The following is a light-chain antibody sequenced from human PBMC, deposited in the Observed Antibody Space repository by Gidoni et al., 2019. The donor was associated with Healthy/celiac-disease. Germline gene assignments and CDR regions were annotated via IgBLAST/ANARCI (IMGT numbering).Light chain of an antibody. CDR2: GAS. CDR1: QSVSSSY. J-gene: IGKJ4*01. CDR3: QQYGSSPLT. Sequence: VSTQSPGTLSLSPGERATLSCRASQSVSSSYLAWYQQKPGQAPWLLIYGASSRATGIPDRFSGSGSGTDFTLTISRLEPEDFAVYYCQQYGSSPLTFGGGTKVEIK. V-gene: IGKV3-20*01.